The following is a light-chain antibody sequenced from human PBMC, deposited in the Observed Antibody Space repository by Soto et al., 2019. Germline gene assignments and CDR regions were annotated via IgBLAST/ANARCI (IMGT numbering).Light chain of an antibody. CDR2: EVS. V-gene: IGLV2-18*02. J-gene: IGLJ2*01. Sequence: QSVLTQPPSVSGSPGQSVTISCTGTSSDVGSYNRVSWYQQPPGTAPKLMIYEVSNRPSGVPDRFSGSKSGNTASLTISGLQAEDEADYCCSSYTSTSTPVVFGGGTQLTVL. CDR1: SSDVGSYNR. CDR3: SSYTSTSTPVV.